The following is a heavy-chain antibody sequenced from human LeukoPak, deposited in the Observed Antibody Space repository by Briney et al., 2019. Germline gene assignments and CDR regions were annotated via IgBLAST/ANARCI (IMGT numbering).Heavy chain of an antibody. D-gene: IGHD5-18*01. CDR1: GYTFTSYG. Sequence: SVKVSCKASGYTFTSYGISWVRQAPGQGLEWMGGIIPIFGTANYAQKFQGRVTITADESTSTAYMELSSLRSEDTAVYYCARDGYSYGPNNWFDPWGQGTLVTVSS. J-gene: IGHJ5*02. CDR3: ARDGYSYGPNNWFDP. CDR2: IIPIFGTA. V-gene: IGHV1-69*13.